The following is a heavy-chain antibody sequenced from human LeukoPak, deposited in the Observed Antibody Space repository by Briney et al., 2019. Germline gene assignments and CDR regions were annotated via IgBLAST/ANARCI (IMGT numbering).Heavy chain of an antibody. J-gene: IGHJ4*02. V-gene: IGHV3-23*01. CDR3: AKVKGQQLGSFES. Sequence: GGSLRLSCAASGFTFSSYAMNWVRQAPGKGLEWVSSISASGRNTYSADSVKGRFTISRDNSKNTVYLQMNSLRAEDTAVYYCAKVKGQQLGSFESWGQGTLVTVSS. D-gene: IGHD6-13*01. CDR1: GFTFSSYA. CDR2: ISASGRNT.